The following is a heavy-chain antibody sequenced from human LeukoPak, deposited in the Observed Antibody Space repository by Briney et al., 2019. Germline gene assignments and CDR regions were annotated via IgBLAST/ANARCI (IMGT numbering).Heavy chain of an antibody. CDR2: IIPVFGTA. J-gene: IGHJ5*02. Sequence: GASVKVSCKASGYTFTSYDINWVRQATGQGLEWMGRIIPVFGTANYAQKSQGRVTITTDESTSTAYMVLSSLRSEDTAVYYCARGVRGAKGSSWYGNWFDPWGQGTLVTVSS. D-gene: IGHD6-13*01. CDR1: GYTFTSYD. V-gene: IGHV1-69*05. CDR3: ARGVRGAKGSSWYGNWFDP.